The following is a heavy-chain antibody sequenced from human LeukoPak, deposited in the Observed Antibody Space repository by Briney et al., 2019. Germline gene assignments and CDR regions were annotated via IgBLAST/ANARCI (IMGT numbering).Heavy chain of an antibody. CDR1: GFTFSSYS. V-gene: IGHV3-21*01. D-gene: IGHD3-10*01. CDR2: ISSSSSYI. Sequence: AGGSLRLSCAASGFTFSSYSMNWVRQAPGKGLEWVSSISSSSSYIYYADSVKGRFTISRDNAKNSLYLQMNSLRAEDTAVYYCARDMEVRGVITHAFDIWGQGTMVTASS. J-gene: IGHJ3*02. CDR3: ARDMEVRGVITHAFDI.